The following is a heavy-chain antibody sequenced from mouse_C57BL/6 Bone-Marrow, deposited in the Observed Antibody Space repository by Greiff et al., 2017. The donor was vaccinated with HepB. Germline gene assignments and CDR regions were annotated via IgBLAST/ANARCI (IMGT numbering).Heavy chain of an antibody. CDR3: ARFFPDGYYPAWFAY. CDR2: ILPGSGST. CDR1: GYTFTSYW. J-gene: IGHJ3*01. D-gene: IGHD2-3*01. Sequence: QVQLQQSGAELMKPGASVKLSCKASGYTFTSYWINWVKQRPGHGLEWIGEILPGSGSTNYNEKFKGKATFTVDTSSNTAYMQLSSLTSEDSAIYYCARFFPDGYYPAWFAYWGQGTLVTVSA. V-gene: IGHV1-9*01.